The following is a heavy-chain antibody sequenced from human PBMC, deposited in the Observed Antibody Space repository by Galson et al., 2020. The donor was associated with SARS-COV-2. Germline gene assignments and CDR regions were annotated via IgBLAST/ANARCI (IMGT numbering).Heavy chain of an antibody. CDR1: GYSFTTYW. Sequence: GESLKISCKASGYSFTTYWIGWVRQMSGNDLEWMGIIYPGDSDTRYVPSFQGQVTISVDKSISTAYLQWNSLKASDTAMYYCASKGLGDLWKAECGVGIGGQGTMVTVSS. CDR2: IYPGDSDT. V-gene: IGHV5-51*01. J-gene: IGHJ3*02. D-gene: IGHD3-16*01. CDR3: ASKGLGDLWKAECGVGI.